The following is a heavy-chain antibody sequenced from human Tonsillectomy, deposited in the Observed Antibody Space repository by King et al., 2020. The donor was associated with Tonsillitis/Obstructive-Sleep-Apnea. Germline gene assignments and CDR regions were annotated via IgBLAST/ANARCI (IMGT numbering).Heavy chain of an antibody. CDR1: GFTFSSYW. V-gene: IGHV3-7*01. CDR3: ARTVVAVPNDY. J-gene: IGHJ4*02. D-gene: IGHD6-19*01. CDR2: INQGGAEK. Sequence: DVQLVESGGGLVQPGGSLRLSCAASGFTFSSYWMSWVRQAPGKGLEWVANINQGGAEKYFVDSVKGRFTISRDNAKNSLYLQMNSLRAEDTAMYYCARTVVAVPNDYWGQGTLVTVSS.